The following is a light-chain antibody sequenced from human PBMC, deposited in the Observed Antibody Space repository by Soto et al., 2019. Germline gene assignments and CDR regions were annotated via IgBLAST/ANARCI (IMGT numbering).Light chain of an antibody. Sequence: EIVLTQSPATLSLSPGESATLSCSASQSVSSYLAWYQQKPGQAPRLLIYDASNRATGIPARFSGSGSGTDFTHTISSLEPEDFAVYYCQQRSNWPITFGQGTRLEIK. CDR2: DAS. CDR1: QSVSSY. V-gene: IGKV3-11*01. CDR3: QQRSNWPIT. J-gene: IGKJ5*01.